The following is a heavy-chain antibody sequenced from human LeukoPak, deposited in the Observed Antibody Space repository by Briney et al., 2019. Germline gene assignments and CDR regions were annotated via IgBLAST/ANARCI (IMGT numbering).Heavy chain of an antibody. J-gene: IGHJ5*02. CDR2: IYYSRNT. CDR3: ARIRITGTARGWFDP. V-gene: IGHV4-39*02. D-gene: IGHD1-7*01. Sequence: PSETLSLTCTVSGGSISSSSYYWGWIRQPPGKGLEWIGSIYYSRNTYYNPSLESRVTISVDTSKNHCSLRLTSVTAADTAVYYCARIRITGTARGWFDPWGQGTLVTVSS. CDR1: GGSISSSSYY.